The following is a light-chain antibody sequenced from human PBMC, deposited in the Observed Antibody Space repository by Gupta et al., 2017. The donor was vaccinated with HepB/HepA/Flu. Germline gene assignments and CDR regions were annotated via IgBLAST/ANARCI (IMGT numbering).Light chain of an antibody. CDR3: QAWDSIVG. CDR1: KLGDKY. CDR2: QDS. Sequence: SYDLIQPPSVSVSPGQTASITCSGDKLGDKYASWYQQKPGQSPVLVMYQDSKRPSGIPERFSGSNYGKTETLTISGTQAMDEADYYCQAWDSIVGFGGGTKMPVL. J-gene: IGLJ2*01. V-gene: IGLV3-1*01.